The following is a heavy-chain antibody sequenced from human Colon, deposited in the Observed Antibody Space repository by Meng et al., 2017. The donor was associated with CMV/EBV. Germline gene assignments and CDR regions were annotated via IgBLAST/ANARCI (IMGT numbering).Heavy chain of an antibody. CDR2: IYAGGRST. D-gene: IGHD1-26*01. CDR1: GFTFSNHA. J-gene: IGHJ4*02. CDR3: ARDRVLVGTTTPGEF. V-gene: IGHV3-23*03. Sequence: GESLKISCAGSGFTFSNHAMSWVRQAPGKGLEWVSVIYAGGRSTYFADSVKGRFIISRDNSNSTLYLQMSRLRPDDTAMYYCARDRVLVGTTTPGEFWGQGTVVTVSS.